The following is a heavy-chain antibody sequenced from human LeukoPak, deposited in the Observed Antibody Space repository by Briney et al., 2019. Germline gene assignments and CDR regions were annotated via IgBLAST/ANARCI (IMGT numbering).Heavy chain of an antibody. J-gene: IGHJ5*02. CDR1: GFTFDDYA. D-gene: IGHD4-17*01. CDR2: ISWNSGSI. Sequence: GGSLRLSCAASGFTFDDYAMHWVRQAPGKGLEWVSGISWNSGSIGYADSVKGRFTICRDNAKNSLYLQMNSLRAEDTAVYYCARAYGDYSGLDPWGQGTLVTVSS. CDR3: ARAYGDYSGLDP. V-gene: IGHV3-9*01.